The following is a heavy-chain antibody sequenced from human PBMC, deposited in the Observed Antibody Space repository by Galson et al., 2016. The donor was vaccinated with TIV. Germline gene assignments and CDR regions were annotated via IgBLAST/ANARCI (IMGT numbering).Heavy chain of an antibody. V-gene: IGHV1-69*13. D-gene: IGHD6-19*01. CDR3: ARDDGYTSGSDY. J-gene: IGHJ4*02. CDR1: GGTFSTYV. CDR2: IIPLFGTT. Sequence: SVKVSCKASGGTFSTYVINWVRQAPGQGLEWMGGIIPLFGTTNYAQKFQGRVTISADESTSTAYMELSSLRSDDTAVYYCARDDGYTSGSDYWGQGTQVTVSS.